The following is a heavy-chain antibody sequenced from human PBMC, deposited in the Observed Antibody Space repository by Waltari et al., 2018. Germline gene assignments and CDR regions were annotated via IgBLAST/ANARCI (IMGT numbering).Heavy chain of an antibody. CDR3: GRPPILTNGYYYFDS. J-gene: IGHJ4*02. CDR1: GYNFTTHW. Sequence: EVHLVQSGAAAQEPGEPLKISCKASGYNFTTHWLAWWRQMPGQGLEWMGIISPGDSKTMYSPSFRGQVTISADKSITTAYLQWNSLKASDTAVYYCGRPPILTNGYYYFDSWGQGALVTVSS. CDR2: ISPGDSKT. D-gene: IGHD3-22*01. V-gene: IGHV5-51*01.